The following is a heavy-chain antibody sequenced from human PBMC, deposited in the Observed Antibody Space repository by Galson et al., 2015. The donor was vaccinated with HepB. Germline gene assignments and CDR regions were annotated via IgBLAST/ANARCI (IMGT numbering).Heavy chain of an antibody. D-gene: IGHD3-3*01. J-gene: IGHJ6*03. CDR2: IRSKAYGGTT. Sequence: SLRLSCAASGFTFGDYAMSWFRQAPGKGLEWVGFIRSKAYGGTTEYAASVKGRFTISRDDSKSIAYLQMNSLKTEDTAVYYCTRYYDFWSGYYTANYYYYMDVWGKGTTVTVSS. V-gene: IGHV3-49*03. CDR1: GFTFGDYA. CDR3: TRYYDFWSGYYTANYYYYMDV.